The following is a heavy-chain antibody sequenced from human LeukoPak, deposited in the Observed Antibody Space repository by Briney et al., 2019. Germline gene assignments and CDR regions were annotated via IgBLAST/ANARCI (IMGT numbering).Heavy chain of an antibody. V-gene: IGHV3-30-3*01. CDR3: ARGYCTGGGCPSFDY. CDR2: ISYDGSNK. J-gene: IGHJ4*02. CDR1: GFTFSSYA. Sequence: GRSLRLSCAASGFTFSSYAMHWVRQAPGKGLEWVAVISYDGSNKYYADSVKGRFTISRDNSKNTLYLQMNSLRAEDTAVYYCARGYCTGGGCPSFDYWGQGTLVTVSS. D-gene: IGHD2-8*02.